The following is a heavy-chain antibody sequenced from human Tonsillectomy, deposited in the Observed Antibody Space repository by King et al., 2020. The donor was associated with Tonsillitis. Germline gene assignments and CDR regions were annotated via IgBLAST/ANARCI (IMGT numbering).Heavy chain of an antibody. Sequence: QLVQSGAEVKKPGESLKISCKGSGYPFTRFWIGWVRQMPGKGLEWMGVNFHGDSDTRYSPSFQGQVTISSDKSISTVYLQWSSLKASDTAIYYCAASGGKAAPWIDYWGQGTLVTVSS. J-gene: IGHJ4*02. CDR1: GYPFTRFW. D-gene: IGHD6-13*01. CDR3: AASGGKAAPWIDY. V-gene: IGHV5-51*03. CDR2: NFHGDSDT.